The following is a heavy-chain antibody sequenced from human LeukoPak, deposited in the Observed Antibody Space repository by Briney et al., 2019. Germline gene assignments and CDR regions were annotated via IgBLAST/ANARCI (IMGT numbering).Heavy chain of an antibody. J-gene: IGHJ4*02. D-gene: IGHD2-21*01. Sequence: PSETLSLTCAVSGYSISSGYYWGWIRQPPGKGLEWIGSIYHSGSTNYNPSLKSRVTISVDTSKNQFSLKLSSVTAADTAVYYCAREALRAYGAAWFDYWGQGTLVTVSS. CDR1: GYSISSGYY. CDR3: AREALRAYGAAWFDY. CDR2: IYHSGST. V-gene: IGHV4-38-2*02.